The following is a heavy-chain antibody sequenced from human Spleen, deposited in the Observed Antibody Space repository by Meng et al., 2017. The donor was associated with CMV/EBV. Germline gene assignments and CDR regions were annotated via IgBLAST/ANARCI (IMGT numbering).Heavy chain of an antibody. Sequence: GESLKISCAASGFTFSSYAMSWVRQAPGKGLEWVSGISGSGGTTHYADSVKGRFTISRDNSKNPLYLQMNSLRAEDTAVYYCATDPSPWRELGYWGQGTLVTVSS. D-gene: IGHD7-27*01. CDR3: ATDPSPWRELGY. J-gene: IGHJ4*02. CDR1: GFTFSSYA. V-gene: IGHV3-23*01. CDR2: ISGSGGTT.